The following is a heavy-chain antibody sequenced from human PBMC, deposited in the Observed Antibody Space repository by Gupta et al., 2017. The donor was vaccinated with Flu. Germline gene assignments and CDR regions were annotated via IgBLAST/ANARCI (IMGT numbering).Heavy chain of an antibody. CDR2: IKQDASEK. D-gene: IGHD3-3*01. J-gene: IGHJ4*02. V-gene: IGHV3-7*01. CDR1: GFTFSSYW. Sequence: EVQLVASGGGLVQPGGSVGLSCAASGFTFSSYWMSWVRRAPGKGLEWVANIKQDASEKYYVDSVKGRFTISRDNTKNSLYLQMNSLRAEDTAVYYCATMTITVSGCSFDFWGQGTLVTVSS. CDR3: ATMTITVSGCSFDF.